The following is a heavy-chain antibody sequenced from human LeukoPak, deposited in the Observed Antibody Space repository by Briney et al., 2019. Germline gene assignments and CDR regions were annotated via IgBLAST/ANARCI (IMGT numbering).Heavy chain of an antibody. D-gene: IGHD4-17*01. J-gene: IGHJ3*02. CDR3: ARLTVATKDAFDI. Sequence: GGSLRLSCAASGFTFSSYSMNWVRQAPGKGLEWVSSISSSSNYIYYADSVKGRFTISRDNAENSLYLQMNSLRAEDTAIYYCARLTVATKDAFDIWGQGTMVIVSS. V-gene: IGHV3-21*01. CDR2: ISSSSNYI. CDR1: GFTFSSYS.